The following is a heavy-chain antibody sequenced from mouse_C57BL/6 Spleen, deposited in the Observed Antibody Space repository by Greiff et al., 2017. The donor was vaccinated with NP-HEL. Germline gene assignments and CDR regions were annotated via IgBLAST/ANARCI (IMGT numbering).Heavy chain of an antibody. J-gene: IGHJ1*03. Sequence: DVKLVESEGGLVQPGSSMKLSCTASGFTFSDYYMAWVRQVPEKGLEWVANINYDGSSTYYLDSLKSRFIISRDNAKNILYLQMSSLKSEDTATYYCARDMDGSSLYWYFDVWGTGTTVTVSS. CDR1: GFTFSDYY. CDR3: ARDMDGSSLYWYFDV. CDR2: INYDGSST. D-gene: IGHD1-1*01. V-gene: IGHV5-16*01.